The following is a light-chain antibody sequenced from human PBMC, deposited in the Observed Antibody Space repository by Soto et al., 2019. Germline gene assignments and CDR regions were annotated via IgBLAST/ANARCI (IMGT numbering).Light chain of an antibody. Sequence: IVLTQSPGTLSLSPGERATLSCRASQSVSSSYLAWYQQKPGQAPRLLIYGASSRATGIPDRFSGSGSGTDFTLTISSLQSEDFAVYYCQQYNNWPPVTFGQGTKVDIK. CDR3: QQYNNWPPVT. J-gene: IGKJ1*01. CDR2: GAS. V-gene: IGKV3-20*01. CDR1: QSVSSSY.